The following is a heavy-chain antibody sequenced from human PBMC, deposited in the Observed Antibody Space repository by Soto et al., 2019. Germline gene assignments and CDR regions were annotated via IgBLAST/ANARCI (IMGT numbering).Heavy chain of an antibody. CDR1: GGSISSSSYY. J-gene: IGHJ6*02. V-gene: IGHV4-39*01. D-gene: IGHD3-10*01. Sequence: QLQLQESGPGLVKPSETLSLTCTVSGGSISSSSYYWGWIRQPPGKGLEWIGSIYYSGSTYYNPSLKSRFTISVDTSKNQFSLKLSSVTAADTAVYYCEGGSGRVGEYYYYYGMDVWGQGTTVTVSS. CDR2: IYYSGST. CDR3: EGGSGRVGEYYYYYGMDV.